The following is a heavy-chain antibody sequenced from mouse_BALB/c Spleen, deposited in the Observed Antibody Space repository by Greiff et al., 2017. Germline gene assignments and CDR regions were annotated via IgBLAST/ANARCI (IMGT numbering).Heavy chain of an antibody. J-gene: IGHJ2*01. CDR2: ISSGGSYT. CDR1: GFTFSSYG. CDR3: ARHGSSLFDY. Sequence: DVMLVESGGDLVKPGGSLKLSCAASGFTFSSYGMSWVRQTPDKRLEWVATISSGGSYTYYPDSVKGRFTISRDNAKNTLYLQMSSLKSEDTAMYYCARHGSSLFDYWGQGTTLTVSS. V-gene: IGHV5-6*02. D-gene: IGHD1-1*01.